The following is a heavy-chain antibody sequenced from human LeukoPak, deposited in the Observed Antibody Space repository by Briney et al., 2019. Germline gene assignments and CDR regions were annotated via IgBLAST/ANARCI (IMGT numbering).Heavy chain of an antibody. CDR2: IYSGGST. D-gene: IGHD3-22*01. CDR1: GFTVSSNY. V-gene: IGHV3-66*01. J-gene: IGHJ4*02. CDR3: ARARLMYYYDSSGYLDY. Sequence: PGGSLRLSCAASGFTVSSNYMSWVRQAPGKGLEWVSVIYSGGSTYYADSVKGRFTISRDNSKNTLYLQMNSLRAEDTAVYYCARARLMYYYDSSGYLDYWGQGTLVTVSS.